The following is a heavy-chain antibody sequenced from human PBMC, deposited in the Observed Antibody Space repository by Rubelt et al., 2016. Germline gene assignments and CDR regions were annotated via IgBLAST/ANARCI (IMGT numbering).Heavy chain of an antibody. V-gene: IGHV4-38-2*02. J-gene: IGHJ5*02. Sequence: QVQLQESGPGLVKPSGTLSLTCTVSGYSISSGYCWGWIRQPPGKGLEWIGNIYHSGSTYYNPSLKSRVTISVDTSKNQFSLKRSSGAAAEEECESLGRGRRDGTGNCGVCDPWGRG. D-gene: IGHD3-10*01. CDR3: GRGRRDGTGNCGVCDP. CDR2: IYHSGST. CDR1: GYSISSGYC.